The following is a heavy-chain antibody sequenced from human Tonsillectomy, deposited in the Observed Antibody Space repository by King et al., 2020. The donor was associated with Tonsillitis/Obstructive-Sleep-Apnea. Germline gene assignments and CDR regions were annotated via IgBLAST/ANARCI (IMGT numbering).Heavy chain of an antibody. Sequence: VQLVESGGGLVQPGGSLRLSCAASGFTFSSYSMNWVRQAPGKGLEWVSYISSSSSTIYYADSVKGRLTISRDNAKNSLYLQMNSLRDEDTAVYYCARGRSLRLLPTALRYYYYYMDVWGKGTTVTVSS. CDR1: GFTFSSYS. V-gene: IGHV3-48*02. CDR2: ISSSSSTI. D-gene: IGHD3-3*01. J-gene: IGHJ6*03. CDR3: ARGRSLRLLPTALRYYYYYMDV.